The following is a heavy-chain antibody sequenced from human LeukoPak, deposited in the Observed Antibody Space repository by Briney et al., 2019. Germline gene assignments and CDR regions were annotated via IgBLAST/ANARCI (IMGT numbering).Heavy chain of an antibody. Sequence: SETLSLTCAVSGGSLSGGGYSWSWIRQPPGKGLEWIGYIYHSGSTYYNPSLKSRVTISVDTSKNQFSLKLSSVTAADTAVYYCARTGYSSSLYFYWGQGTLVTVSS. CDR2: IYHSGST. CDR3: ARTGYSSSLYFY. CDR1: GGSLSGGGYS. V-gene: IGHV4-30-2*05. D-gene: IGHD6-13*01. J-gene: IGHJ4*02.